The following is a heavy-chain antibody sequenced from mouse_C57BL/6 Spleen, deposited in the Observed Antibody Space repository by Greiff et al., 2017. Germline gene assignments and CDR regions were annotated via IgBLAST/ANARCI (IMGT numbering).Heavy chain of an antibody. CDR1: GYSITSGYY. V-gene: IGHV3-6*01. D-gene: IGHD2-10*01. Sequence: DVQLQESGPGLVKPSQSLSLTCSVTGYSITSGYYWNWIRQSPGNKLEWMGYISYDGSNNYNPSLKNRISITRDTSKNPFFLKLNSVTTEDTATYYCATYYGNLAWFAYWGQGTLVTVSA. J-gene: IGHJ3*01. CDR2: ISYDGSN. CDR3: ATYYGNLAWFAY.